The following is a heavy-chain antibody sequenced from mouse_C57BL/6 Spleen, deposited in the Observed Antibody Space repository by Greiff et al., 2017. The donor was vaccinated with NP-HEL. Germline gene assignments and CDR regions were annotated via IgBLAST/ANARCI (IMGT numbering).Heavy chain of an antibody. V-gene: IGHV1-52*01. CDR3: AREEGYGSYFDY. CDR1: GYTFTSYW. J-gene: IGHJ2*01. D-gene: IGHD1-1*01. Sequence: QVQLQQPGAELVRPGSSVKLSCKASGYTFTSYWMHWVKQRPIQGLEWIGNIDPSDSETHYNQKFKDKATLTVDKSSSTAYMQLSSLTSEDSAVYYCAREEGYGSYFDYWGQGTTLTVSS. CDR2: IDPSDSET.